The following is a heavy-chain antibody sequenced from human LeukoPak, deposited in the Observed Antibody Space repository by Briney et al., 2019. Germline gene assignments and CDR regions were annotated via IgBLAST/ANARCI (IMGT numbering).Heavy chain of an antibody. CDR2: ISYDGSNK. CDR1: GFTFSSYG. D-gene: IGHD1-26*01. J-gene: IGHJ4*02. V-gene: IGHV3-30*18. Sequence: GGSLRLSCAASGFTFSSYGMHWVRQAPGKGLEWVAVISYDGSNKYYADSVKGRFTISRDNSKNTLYLQMNSLRAEDTAVYYCAKDHRPYSGSRNYYFDYWGQGTLVTVSS. CDR3: AKDHRPYSGSRNYYFDY.